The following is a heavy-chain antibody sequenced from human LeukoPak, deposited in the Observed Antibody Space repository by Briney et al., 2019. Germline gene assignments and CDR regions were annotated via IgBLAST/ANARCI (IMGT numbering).Heavy chain of an antibody. V-gene: IGHV3-30*18. D-gene: IGHD6-13*01. J-gene: IGHJ4*02. CDR2: ISDDGSNK. CDR3: AKDRTSSTWYLESPHFDY. CDR1: GFPFTTYW. Sequence: PGGSLRLSCAASGFPFTTYWMGWVRQAPGKGLEWVAVISDDGSNKYYADSVKGRFTISRDNSKNTLYLQMNSLRAEDTALYYCAKDRTSSTWYLESPHFDYWGQGTLVTVSS.